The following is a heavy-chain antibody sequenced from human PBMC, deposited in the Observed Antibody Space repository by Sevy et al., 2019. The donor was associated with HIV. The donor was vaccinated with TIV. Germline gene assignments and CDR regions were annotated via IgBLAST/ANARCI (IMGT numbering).Heavy chain of an antibody. V-gene: IGHV3-30*19. CDR1: GFTFSSYG. Sequence: GGSLRLSCAASGFTFSSYGMHWVRQAPGKGLEWVAVISYDGSNKYYADSVKGRFTISRDNSKNTLYLQMNSLRAEDTAVYYCARDAAPAATDYFDYWGQGTLVTVSS. CDR2: ISYDGSNK. CDR3: ARDAAPAATDYFDY. J-gene: IGHJ4*02. D-gene: IGHD2-15*01.